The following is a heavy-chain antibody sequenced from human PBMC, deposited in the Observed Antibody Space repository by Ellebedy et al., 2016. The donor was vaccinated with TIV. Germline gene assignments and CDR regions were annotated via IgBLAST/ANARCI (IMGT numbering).Heavy chain of an antibody. V-gene: IGHV3-64D*06. CDR2: ISNHGGNT. J-gene: IGHJ4*02. CDR1: GFIFNNYA. CDR3: VKADRYYEILTGYFDY. D-gene: IGHD3-9*01. Sequence: GESLKISXSASGFIFNNYATHWVRQAPGKGLEYVSGISNHGGNTYYADSVKDRFTISRDNSKYTLYLQMTSLRAEDTAVYYCVKADRYYEILTGYFDYWGQGTLVTVSS.